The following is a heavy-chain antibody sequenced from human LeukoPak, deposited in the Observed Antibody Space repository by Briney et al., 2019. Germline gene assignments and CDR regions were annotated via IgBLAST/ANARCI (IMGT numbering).Heavy chain of an antibody. D-gene: IGHD2-15*01. CDR1: GFTFSDSG. CDR3: ARVLVAATDDS. J-gene: IGHJ5*01. V-gene: IGHV3-30*02. Sequence: PGGSLRLSCAASGFTFSDSGMHWVRQPPGKGLEWVAFIRYDGTNKDYADSVKGRFSISRDNSKNTLYLQMNSLRAEDTAVYYCARVLVAATDDSWGQGTLVTVSS. CDR2: IRYDGTNK.